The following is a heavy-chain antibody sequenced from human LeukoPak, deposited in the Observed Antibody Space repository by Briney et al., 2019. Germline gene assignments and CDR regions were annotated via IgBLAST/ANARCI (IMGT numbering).Heavy chain of an antibody. J-gene: IGHJ3*02. CDR3: AKGLWGVVIYEAFDI. Sequence: GGSLRLPCAASGFTFSSYALSWVRQAPGKGLEWVSAISGSGGSTYYADSVKGRFTISRDNSKNTLYLQMNSLRAEDTAVYYCAKGLWGVVIYEAFDISGQGTMVTVSS. CDR1: GFTFSSYA. CDR2: ISGSGGST. V-gene: IGHV3-23*01. D-gene: IGHD3-10*01.